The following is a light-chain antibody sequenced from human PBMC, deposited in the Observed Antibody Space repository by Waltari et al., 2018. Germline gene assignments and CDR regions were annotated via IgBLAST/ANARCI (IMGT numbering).Light chain of an antibody. CDR2: GAS. Sequence: DIIMTQSPDALAVSLGERAAINCKSSQSVVFNSNNKNYIAWYQKKPGQPPKLLIYGASTRDAGVPDRFSGSGSETDFTLTISSLQPEDVAVYYCQQYHSVPFTFGGGTKVEIQ. CDR1: QSVVFNSNNKNY. CDR3: QQYHSVPFT. V-gene: IGKV4-1*01. J-gene: IGKJ4*01.